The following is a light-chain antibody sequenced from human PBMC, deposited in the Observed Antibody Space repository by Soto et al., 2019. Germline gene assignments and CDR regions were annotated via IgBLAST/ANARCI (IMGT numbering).Light chain of an antibody. Sequence: QSALTQPASVSGSPGQPIAISCTGTSSDVGGYNYVSWYQQHPGKAPKLIIYDVSSRPSGVSDRFSGSKSVHTASLTISGLQAEDEADYYCSSYTSSSTLVFGGGTKLTVL. V-gene: IGLV2-14*03. CDR2: DVS. CDR3: SSYTSSSTLV. CDR1: SSDVGGYNY. J-gene: IGLJ2*01.